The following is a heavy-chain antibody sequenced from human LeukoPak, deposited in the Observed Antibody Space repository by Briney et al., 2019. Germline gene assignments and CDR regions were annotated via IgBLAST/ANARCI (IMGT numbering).Heavy chain of an antibody. CDR1: GGSISSYY. CDR2: IYYSGST. CDR3: ARGDGYSYGYYFDY. J-gene: IGHJ4*02. Sequence: SETLSLTCAVSGGSISSYYWSWIRQPPGKGLEWIGYIYYSGSTNYSPSLKSRVTISVDTSKNQFSLKLSSVTAADTAVYYCARGDGYSYGYYFDYWGQGTLVTVSS. V-gene: IGHV4-59*01. D-gene: IGHD5-18*01.